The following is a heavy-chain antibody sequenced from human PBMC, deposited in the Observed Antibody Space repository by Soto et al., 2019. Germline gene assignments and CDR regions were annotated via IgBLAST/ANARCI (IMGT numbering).Heavy chain of an antibody. D-gene: IGHD3-10*01. CDR2: VYPGDSDT. J-gene: IGHJ4*02. CDR1: GYPFTTFW. V-gene: IGHV5-51*01. CDR3: AILPKGIIKQCEFDF. Sequence: RESLKNSNKVSGYPFTTFWIAWVRQMPGTGLEWMGIVYPGDSDTRYGPSFQGQVTISADKSISTAYLQWSSLKASDTALYYCAILPKGIIKQCEFDFWCQGNPVTVSS.